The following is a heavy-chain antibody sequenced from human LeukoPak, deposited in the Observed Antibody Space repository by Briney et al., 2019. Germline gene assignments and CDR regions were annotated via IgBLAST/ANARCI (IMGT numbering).Heavy chain of an antibody. Sequence: GGSLRLSCAASRFTFSSYDMHWVRQATGKGLEWVSAIGTAGDPYYPGSVKGRFTISRENAKNSLYLQMNSLRAGDTAVYYCARSSPFGYCSSTSCDQGAFDYWGQGTLVTVSS. V-gene: IGHV3-13*05. CDR3: ARSSPFGYCSSTSCDQGAFDY. CDR2: IGTAGDP. CDR1: RFTFSSYD. D-gene: IGHD2-2*01. J-gene: IGHJ4*02.